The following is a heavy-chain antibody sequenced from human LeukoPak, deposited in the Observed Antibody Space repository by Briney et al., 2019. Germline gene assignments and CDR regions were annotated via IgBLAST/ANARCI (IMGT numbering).Heavy chain of an antibody. Sequence: PGGSLRLSCAASGFTFSSYAMSWVRQAPGKGPEWVSAMSGNGVGTYYADSVKGRFTISRDNSKNTLYLQMNTLRAEDSAAYYCAKAAGDYSFFLYDSWGQGTLVTVSS. CDR1: GFTFSSYA. V-gene: IGHV3-23*01. J-gene: IGHJ4*02. CDR2: MSGNGVGT. D-gene: IGHD4-17*01. CDR3: AKAAGDYSFFLYDS.